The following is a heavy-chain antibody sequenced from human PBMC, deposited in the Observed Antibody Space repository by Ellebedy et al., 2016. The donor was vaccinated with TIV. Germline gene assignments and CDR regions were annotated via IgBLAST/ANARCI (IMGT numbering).Heavy chain of an antibody. V-gene: IGHV3-53*01. J-gene: IGHJ3*02. D-gene: IGHD3-10*01. CDR3: ARLELLATPDAFDI. CDR1: GFSVSSNY. Sequence: GGSLRLSXAASGFSVSSNYMSWVRQPPGKGLEGVSIIYSGSRTSYADSVKGRFTISRDKSKNTLYLQMNSLRAEDTALYYCARLELLATPDAFDIWGQGTMVTGSS. CDR2: IYSGSRT.